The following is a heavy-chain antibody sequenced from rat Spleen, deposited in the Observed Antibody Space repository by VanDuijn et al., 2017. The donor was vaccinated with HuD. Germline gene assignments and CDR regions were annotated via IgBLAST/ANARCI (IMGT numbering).Heavy chain of an antibody. D-gene: IGHD5-1*01. CDR3: TTQWELYH. Sequence: EVQLVESGGGLVQPGRSLKISCAASGFIFSDFHLAWVRQAPTKGLEWVASINYYGSSIYYPDSVRGRFTISRDDAKSTLYLQMNSLRSEDTATYYCTTQWELYHWGQGVMVTVSS. CDR1: GFIFSDFH. V-gene: IGHV5-20*01. CDR2: INYYGSSI. J-gene: IGHJ2*01.